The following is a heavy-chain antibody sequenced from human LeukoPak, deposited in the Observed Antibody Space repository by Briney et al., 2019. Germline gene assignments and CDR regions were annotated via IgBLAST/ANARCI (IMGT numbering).Heavy chain of an antibody. CDR1: GGSISSSSYY. D-gene: IGHD5-18*01. Sequence: PSETLSLTCTVSGGSISSSSYYWGWIRQPPGKGLEWIGSIYYSGSTYYNPSLKSRVTISVDTSKNQFSLKLSSVTAADTAVYYCASRVDTAMVRNNWFDPWGQGTLVTVSS. CDR3: ASRVDTAMVRNNWFDP. CDR2: IYYSGST. J-gene: IGHJ5*02. V-gene: IGHV4-39*01.